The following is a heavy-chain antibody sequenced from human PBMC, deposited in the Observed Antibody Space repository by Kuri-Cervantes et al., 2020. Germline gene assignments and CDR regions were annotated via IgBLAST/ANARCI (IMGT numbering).Heavy chain of an antibody. J-gene: IGHJ4*02. D-gene: IGHD2-21*02. Sequence: GEALKISFAASGFTFSNYWMSWVRQAPGKGLEWVANIKQDGSEKYYVDSVKGRFTISRDNAKNSLYLQMNSLRAEDTAVYYCASLGDCYNCNRDYWGQGTLVTVSS. CDR1: GFTFSNYW. CDR3: ASLGDCYNCNRDY. CDR2: IKQDGSEK. V-gene: IGHV3-7*01.